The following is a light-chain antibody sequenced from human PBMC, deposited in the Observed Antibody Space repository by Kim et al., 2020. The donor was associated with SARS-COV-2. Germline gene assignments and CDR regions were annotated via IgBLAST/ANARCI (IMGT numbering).Light chain of an antibody. V-gene: IGLV1-44*01. Sequence: QPVLTQPPSASGTPGQRVTISCSGSDSNIGINTVNWYQQLPKTGPKLLIYTNNRRPSGVPDRFSASKSGTSASLAISGLQSEDEADYYCAAWDDSLNGVVFGGGTQLTVL. CDR1: DSNIGINT. CDR3: AAWDDSLNGVV. J-gene: IGLJ2*01. CDR2: TNN.